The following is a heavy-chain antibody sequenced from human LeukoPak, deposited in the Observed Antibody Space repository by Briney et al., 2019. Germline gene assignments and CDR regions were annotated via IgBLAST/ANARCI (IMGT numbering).Heavy chain of an antibody. CDR3: ARDGEYYYDSSGSHYYYMDV. Sequence: ASVKVSCKASGYTFTSYYMHWVRQAPGQGLEWMGGIIPIFGTANYAQKFQGRVTITADESTSTAYMELSSLRSEDTAVYYCARDGEYYYDSSGSHYYYMDVWGKGTTVTVSS. CDR1: GYTFTSYY. J-gene: IGHJ6*03. D-gene: IGHD3-22*01. CDR2: IIPIFGTA. V-gene: IGHV1-69*13.